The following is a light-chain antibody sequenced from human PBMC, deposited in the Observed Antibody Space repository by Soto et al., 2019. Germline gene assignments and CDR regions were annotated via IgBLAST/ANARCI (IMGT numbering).Light chain of an antibody. CDR1: SRGVGSYNL. J-gene: IGLJ1*01. CDR3: CSYAGSSTFYV. V-gene: IGLV2-23*01. CDR2: EGS. Sequence: QAVLTQPASLSGSPGQSITLSFTGTSRGVGSYNLVSWYQQHPGKAPKLMIYEGSKRPSGVSNRFSGSKSGNTASLTISGLQAEDEADYYCCSYAGSSTFYVFGTGTKVTVL.